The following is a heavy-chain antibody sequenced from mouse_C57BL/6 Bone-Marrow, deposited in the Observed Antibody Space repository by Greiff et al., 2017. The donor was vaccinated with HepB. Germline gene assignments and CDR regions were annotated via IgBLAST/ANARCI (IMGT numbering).Heavy chain of an antibody. V-gene: IGHV14-2*01. Sequence: VQLQQSGAELVKPGASVKLSCTASGFNIKDYYMHWVKQRTEQGLEWIGRIDPEDGETKYAPKFQGKATIPADTSSNTAYLQLSSLTSEDTAVYYCASLYYYGSSYWYFDVWGTGTTVTVSS. CDR3: ASLYYYGSSYWYFDV. CDR1: GFNIKDYY. D-gene: IGHD1-1*01. CDR2: IDPEDGET. J-gene: IGHJ1*03.